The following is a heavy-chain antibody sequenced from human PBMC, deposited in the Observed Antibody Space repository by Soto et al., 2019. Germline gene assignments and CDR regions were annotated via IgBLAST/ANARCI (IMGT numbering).Heavy chain of an antibody. CDR1: GYSISSGYY. CDR2: IYHSGTT. Sequence: SATLSLTCAVSGYSISSGYYWGWIRQPPGKGLEWIGSIYHSGTTYDNPSLKSRVTISVDMSNNQFSLKLSSVTAADTAVYYCARLLYDSRGYYYFDYWGRGTLVTVSS. D-gene: IGHD3-22*01. J-gene: IGHJ4*02. V-gene: IGHV4-38-2*01. CDR3: ARLLYDSRGYYYFDY.